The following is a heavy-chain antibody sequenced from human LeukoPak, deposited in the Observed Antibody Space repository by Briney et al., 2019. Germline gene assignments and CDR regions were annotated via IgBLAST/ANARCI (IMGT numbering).Heavy chain of an antibody. CDR1: GGSISSGGYY. CDR3: AREKWSSGHPHPTDYFDY. V-gene: IGHV4-30-2*01. D-gene: IGHD3-22*01. J-gene: IGHJ4*02. Sequence: PSQTLSLTCTVSGGSISSGGYYWSWIRQPPGKGLEWIGYIYHSGSTYYNPSLKSRVTISVDRSKNQFSLKLSSVTAADTAVYYCAREKWSSGHPHPTDYFDYWGQGTLVTVSS. CDR2: IYHSGST.